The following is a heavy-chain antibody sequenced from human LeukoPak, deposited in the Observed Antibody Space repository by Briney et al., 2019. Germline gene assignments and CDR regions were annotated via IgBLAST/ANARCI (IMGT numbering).Heavy chain of an antibody. Sequence: GGSLRLSCAASGFTFSSYAMRWVRQAPGKGLEWVSAISPSSGTFYADSVKGRFTISRDNSKNTLYLQMNSLRAEDTAVYYCARPQSSSGYYWPFDDWGQGTLVTVSS. V-gene: IGHV3-23*01. D-gene: IGHD3-22*01. CDR3: ARPQSSSGYYWPFDD. CDR2: ISPSSGT. CDR1: GFTFSSYA. J-gene: IGHJ4*02.